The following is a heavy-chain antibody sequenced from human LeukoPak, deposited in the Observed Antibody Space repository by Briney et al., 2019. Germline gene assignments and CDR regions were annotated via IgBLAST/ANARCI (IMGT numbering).Heavy chain of an antibody. Sequence: SVTLSLTCTVSGGSISSSSYYWGWIRQPPGKGLAWIGSIYYSGSTYYNPSLKSRVTISVDTSKNQFSLKLSSVTAADTAVYYCARRILRGGYYMDVWGKGTTVTVSS. J-gene: IGHJ6*03. V-gene: IGHV4-39*01. CDR1: GGSISSSSYY. CDR3: ARRILRGGYYMDV. CDR2: IYYSGST. D-gene: IGHD3-10*01.